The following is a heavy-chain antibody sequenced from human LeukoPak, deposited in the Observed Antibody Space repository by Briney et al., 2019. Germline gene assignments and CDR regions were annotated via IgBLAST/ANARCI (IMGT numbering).Heavy chain of an antibody. CDR1: GGSISRYY. V-gene: IGHV4-59*12. J-gene: IGHJ4*02. CDR2: IFYSGST. CDR3: ARERRCSHFDY. D-gene: IGHD3-10*02. Sequence: SETLSLTCAVSGGSISRYYWNWIRQPPGKGLEWIGYIFYSGSTSYNPSLKSRVTISVDTSKNQFSLKLSSVTAADTAVYYCARERRCSHFDYWGQGTLVTVSS.